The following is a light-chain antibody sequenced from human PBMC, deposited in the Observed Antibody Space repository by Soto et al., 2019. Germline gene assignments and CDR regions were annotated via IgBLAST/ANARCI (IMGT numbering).Light chain of an antibody. V-gene: IGLV2-14*03. J-gene: IGLJ1*01. CDR2: DVS. Sequence: QSVLTQPASVSGSPGQSITISCTGASSDLGDYNYVSWYQQHPGKAPKLMIYDVSSRPSGVSDRFSGSKSGNTASLTISGLQAEDEADYYCTSYTTTGTYAFATGTKVTV. CDR3: TSYTTTGTYA. CDR1: SSDLGDYNY.